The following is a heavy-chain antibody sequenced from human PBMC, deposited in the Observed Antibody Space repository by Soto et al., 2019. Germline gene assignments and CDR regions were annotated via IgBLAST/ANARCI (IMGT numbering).Heavy chain of an antibody. D-gene: IGHD3-22*01. CDR2: IWYDGSNK. CDR1: GVTFSSYG. V-gene: IGHV3-33*01. J-gene: IGHJ3*02. CDR3: AREPTSYYHAFDI. Sequence: GGPLRLSCAASGVTFSSYGMHWVRQDPGKGLEWVAVIWYDGSNKYYADSVKGRFTISRDNSKNTLYLQMNSLRAEDTAVYYCAREPTSYYHAFDIWGQGTMVNVSS.